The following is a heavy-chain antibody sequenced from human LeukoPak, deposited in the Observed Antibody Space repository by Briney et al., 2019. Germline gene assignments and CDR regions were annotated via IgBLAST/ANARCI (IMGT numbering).Heavy chain of an antibody. D-gene: IGHD4/OR15-4a*01. CDR2: IQSDGSRA. J-gene: IGHJ4*02. V-gene: IGHV3-74*01. CDR3: AREGANYQDYFDS. Sequence: GGSLRLSCAGSGFVFRSYWMHWVRQTPGKGLVWVSRIQSDGSRADYADFAKGRFTISRDNARDTVDLQMNSLRAEDTAVYYCAREGANYQDYFDSWGQGTRVTVSS. CDR1: GFVFRSYW.